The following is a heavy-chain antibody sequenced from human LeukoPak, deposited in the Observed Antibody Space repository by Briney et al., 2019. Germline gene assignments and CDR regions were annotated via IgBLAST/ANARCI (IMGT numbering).Heavy chain of an antibody. CDR3: ARVSLRSSSANWFDP. Sequence: SETLSLTCTVSGGSISSYYWSWIRQPAGKGLEWIGRIYTSGSTNYNPSLKSRVTMSVDTSKNQFSLKLSSVTAAGTAVYYCARVSLRSSSANWFDPWGQGTLVTVSS. J-gene: IGHJ5*02. D-gene: IGHD6-6*01. V-gene: IGHV4-4*07. CDR1: GGSISSYY. CDR2: IYTSGST.